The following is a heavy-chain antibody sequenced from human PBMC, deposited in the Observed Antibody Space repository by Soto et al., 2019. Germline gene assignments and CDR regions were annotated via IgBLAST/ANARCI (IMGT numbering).Heavy chain of an antibody. D-gene: IGHD2-2*01. CDR2: ISGSDDST. CDR1: EFTFADYA. J-gene: IGHJ6*03. CDR3: AKVIVVVPAVNNYYMDV. Sequence: EVQLLESGGGLVQPGGSLRLSCAASEFTFADYAMTGVRQAPGKGLEWVSAISGSDDSTYYADCVKGRFTISRDNSKNTLFLQMNSLRVEDTAVYYCAKVIVVVPAVNNYYMDVWGKGTTVTVSS. V-gene: IGHV3-23*01.